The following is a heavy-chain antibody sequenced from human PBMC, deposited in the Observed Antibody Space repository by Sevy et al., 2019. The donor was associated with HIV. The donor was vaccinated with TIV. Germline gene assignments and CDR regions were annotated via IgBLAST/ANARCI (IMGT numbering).Heavy chain of an antibody. CDR1: GFTFSSYG. CDR3: ARGGDVDTAMDGV. J-gene: IGHJ6*02. D-gene: IGHD5-18*01. Sequence: GGSLRLSCAASGFTFSSYGMHWVRQAPGKGLEWVAFIRYDGSNKYYADSVKGRFTISRDNSKNTLYLQMNSLRAEDTAVYYCARGGDVDTAMDGVWGQGTTVTVSS. V-gene: IGHV3-30*02. CDR2: IRYDGSNK.